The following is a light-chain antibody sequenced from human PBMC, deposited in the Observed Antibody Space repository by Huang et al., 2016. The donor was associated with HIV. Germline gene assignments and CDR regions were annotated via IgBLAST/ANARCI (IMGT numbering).Light chain of an antibody. CDR1: QSVSSN. CDR3: QQYNNWPRT. Sequence: ERVLTQSPVTLSVSPGERATLSCRASQSVSSNLAWYQQKPGQAPRLLIYDASTRASDIPASFSGSGSDIEFTLTITSLQSEDFAVYYCQQYNNWPRTFGQGTKLEIK. J-gene: IGKJ2*01. V-gene: IGKV3-15*01. CDR2: DAS.